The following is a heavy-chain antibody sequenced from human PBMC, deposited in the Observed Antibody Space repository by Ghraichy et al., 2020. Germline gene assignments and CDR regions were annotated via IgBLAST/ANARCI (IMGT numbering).Heavy chain of an antibody. J-gene: IGHJ3*02. CDR2: ISTSNTDK. D-gene: IGHD5-12*01. Sequence: GSLRLSCVGSGFTFSRYSMNWVRQAPGKGLEWVSSISTSNTDKHYADSLRGRVTISRDNAKNSLYLQMNSLRAEDTAVYYCARDGEIVPMIMWQDAFDIWGQGTIVTVSS. V-gene: IGHV3-21*01. CDR3: ARDGEIVPMIMWQDAFDI. CDR1: GFTFSRYS.